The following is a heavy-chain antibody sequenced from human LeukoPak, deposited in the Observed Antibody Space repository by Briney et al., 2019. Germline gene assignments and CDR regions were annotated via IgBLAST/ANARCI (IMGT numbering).Heavy chain of an antibody. CDR2: ISYDGSNK. Sequence: PGRSLRLSCAASGFTFSSYGMHWVRQAPGKGLEWVAVISYDGSNKYYADSVKGRFTISRDNSKNTLYLQMNSLRAEDTAVYYCARDLGAPPAAIFYYYYYGMDVWGQGTTVTVSS. CDR1: GFTFSSYG. D-gene: IGHD2-2*02. CDR3: ARDLGAPPAAIFYYYYYGMDV. V-gene: IGHV3-30*03. J-gene: IGHJ6*02.